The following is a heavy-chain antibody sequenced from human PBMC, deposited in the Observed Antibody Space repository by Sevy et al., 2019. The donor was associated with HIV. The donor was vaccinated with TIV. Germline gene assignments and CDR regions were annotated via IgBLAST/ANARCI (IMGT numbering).Heavy chain of an antibody. D-gene: IGHD2-2*02. CDR2: IKQDGSEK. CDR1: GFTFSSYW. V-gene: IGHV3-7*01. J-gene: IGHJ4*02. Sequence: GGSLRLSCAASGFTFSSYWMSWVRQAPGKGLEWVANIKQDGSEKYYVDSVKGRFTISRDNAKNSLYLQMNSLRAEETAVYYCARDKLGYCSSTSCYTETFDYWGQGTLVTVSS. CDR3: ARDKLGYCSSTSCYTETFDY.